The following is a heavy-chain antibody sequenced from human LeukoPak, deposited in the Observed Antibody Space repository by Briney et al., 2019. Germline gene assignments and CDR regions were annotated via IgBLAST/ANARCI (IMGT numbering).Heavy chain of an antibody. Sequence: GGSLRLSCAASRFTFNRNAISWVRQAPGKGLEWVSTIGGSGDKTFYADSVKGRFTISRDNSKNMVHLQMNSLTGEDTALYYCVRRGDASSGWGDHDFWGQGALVTVSS. D-gene: IGHD6-19*01. J-gene: IGHJ4*02. CDR3: VRRGDASSGWGDHDF. CDR2: IGGSGDKT. V-gene: IGHV3-23*01. CDR1: RFTFNRNA.